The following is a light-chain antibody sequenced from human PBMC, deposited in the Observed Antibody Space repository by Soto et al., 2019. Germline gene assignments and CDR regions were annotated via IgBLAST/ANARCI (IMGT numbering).Light chain of an antibody. CDR1: QYVGTR. J-gene: IGKJ1*01. CDR2: YAS. CDR3: HQHQSWPLT. V-gene: IGKV3-11*01. Sequence: EIVLTQSPATLSSSPGETATLSCRASQYVGTRLAWYQHKPGQPPRLLIYYASTRATRIPARFSGSGSGTDFTLTISSLPPEDFEIYYCHQHQSWPLTFGQGTKVDIK.